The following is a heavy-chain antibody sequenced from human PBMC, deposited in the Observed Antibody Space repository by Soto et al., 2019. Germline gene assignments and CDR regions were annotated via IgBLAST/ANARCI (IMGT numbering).Heavy chain of an antibody. CDR3: ARVNRAYCGGDCYSGYFDY. CDR2: INHSGST. Sequence: SETLSPTCAVYGGSFSGYYWSWIRQPPGKGLEWIGEINHSGSTNYNPSLKSRVTISVDTSKNQFSLKLSSVTAADTAVYYCARVNRAYCGGDCYSGYFDYWGQGTLVTVSS. V-gene: IGHV4-34*01. CDR1: GGSFSGYY. D-gene: IGHD2-21*02. J-gene: IGHJ4*02.